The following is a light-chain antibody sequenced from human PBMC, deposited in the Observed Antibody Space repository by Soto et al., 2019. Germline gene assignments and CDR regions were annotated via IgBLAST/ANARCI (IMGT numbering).Light chain of an antibody. CDR3: QQYGSSPQT. CDR2: DAI. Sequence: MSQSPATLSVSPGERVTLSCRASQNIHNHMSWFLQKPGQTPRLLIYDAIIRAPDVPARFSGSGSGTDFTLTISRLEPEDFAVYYCQQYGSSPQTFGQGTKV. J-gene: IGKJ1*01. CDR1: QNIHNH. V-gene: IGKV3-20*01.